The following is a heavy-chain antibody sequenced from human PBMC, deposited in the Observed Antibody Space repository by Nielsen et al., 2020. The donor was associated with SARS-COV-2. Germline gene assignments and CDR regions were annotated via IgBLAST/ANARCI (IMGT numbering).Heavy chain of an antibody. CDR1: GGSISSNTHY. J-gene: IGHJ3*02. D-gene: IGHD2-2*01. CDR2: SDHSWRI. CDR3: ARLPAGTVSFDI. V-gene: IGHV4-61*05. Sequence: GSLRLSCTVSGGSISSNTHYWDWIRQPPGKRLEWIAYSDHSWRINYNPSLKSRATISADTSKDQISLKLRSVTAADTAVYYCARLPAGTVSFDIWGQGTMVTVS.